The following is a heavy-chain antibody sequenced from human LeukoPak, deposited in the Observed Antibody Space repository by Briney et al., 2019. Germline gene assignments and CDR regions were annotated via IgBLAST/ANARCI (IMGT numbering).Heavy chain of an antibody. D-gene: IGHD3-10*01. CDR3: AKDPLSGGLDV. V-gene: IGHV3-30*18. J-gene: IGHJ6*02. CDR1: GFTFSSNF. CDR2: ISHDGSNK. Sequence: GRSLRLSCAASGFTFSSNFMHWVRQAPGKGLEWVTVISHDGSNKNYADSVKGRFTISRDNSKNTLYLQMKSLRVGDTALYYCAKDPLSGGLDVWGQGTSVTVSS.